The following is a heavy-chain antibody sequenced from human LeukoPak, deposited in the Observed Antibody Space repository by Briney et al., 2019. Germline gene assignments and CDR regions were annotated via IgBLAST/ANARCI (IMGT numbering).Heavy chain of an antibody. J-gene: IGHJ5*02. CDR2: IIPIFGTA. Sequence: ASVKVSCKASGGTFSSYAISWVRQAPGQGLEWMGGIIPIFGTANYAQKFQGRVTITADESTSTAYMELSSLRSEDTAVYYCARDNRHDYSNYGSWFDPWGQGTLVTVSS. CDR3: ARDNRHDYSNYGSWFDP. CDR1: GGTFSSYA. V-gene: IGHV1-69*01. D-gene: IGHD4-11*01.